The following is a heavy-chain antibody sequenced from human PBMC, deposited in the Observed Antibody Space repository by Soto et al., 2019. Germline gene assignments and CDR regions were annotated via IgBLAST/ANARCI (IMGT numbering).Heavy chain of an antibody. CDR1: GGTFANFA. Sequence: QVQLVQSGPEVKVPGSSVNVSCQASGGTFANFAITWVRQAPGQGLEWVGGIIPTFGTVDYALSFQGRVTINADESWGTSYRELYSLSSDDTAISYCARRDPSLFEGGEWFAPWGQGTLVTVSS. CDR2: IIPTFGTV. J-gene: IGHJ5*02. V-gene: IGHV1-69*01. CDR3: ARRDPSLFEGGEWFAP. D-gene: IGHD3-16*01.